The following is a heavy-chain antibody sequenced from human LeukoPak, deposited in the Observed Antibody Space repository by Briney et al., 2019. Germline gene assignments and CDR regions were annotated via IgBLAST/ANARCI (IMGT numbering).Heavy chain of an antibody. J-gene: IGHJ6*03. D-gene: IGHD6-19*01. Sequence: KPSETLSLTCAVYGGSFSGYYWSWIRQPPGKGLEWIGEINHSGSTNYNPSLKSRVTISVDTSKNQFSLKLSSVTAADTAVYYCARGRPVAGMKMQRRWRYYYYMDVWGKGTTVTVSS. CDR3: ARGRPVAGMKMQRRWRYYYYMDV. V-gene: IGHV4-34*01. CDR2: INHSGST. CDR1: GGSFSGYY.